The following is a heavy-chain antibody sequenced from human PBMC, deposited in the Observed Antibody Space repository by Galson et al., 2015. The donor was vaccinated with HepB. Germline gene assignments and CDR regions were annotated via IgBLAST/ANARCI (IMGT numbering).Heavy chain of an antibody. CDR3: ARTAATGRGLDH. CDR2: INPDGSEK. CDR1: GFPLRSHW. J-gene: IGHJ4*02. Sequence: LRLSCAASGFPLRSHWVSWVRQAPGKGLECVAHINPDGSEKRYVDAVKGRFSVSKDNAMNSVHLQMSSLRVEDTAVYFCARTAATGRGLDHWAQGSLVIVSS. V-gene: IGHV3-7*03. D-gene: IGHD6-25*01.